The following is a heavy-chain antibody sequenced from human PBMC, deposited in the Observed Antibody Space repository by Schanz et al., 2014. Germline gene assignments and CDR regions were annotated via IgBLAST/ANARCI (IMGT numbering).Heavy chain of an antibody. J-gene: IGHJ4*02. D-gene: IGHD6-19*01. CDR2: ISTSNGNT. Sequence: QVQVVQSGAEVKKPGASVKVSCKASGYTFTDYGVIWVRQAPGQGLEWMGWISTSNGNTNYIQKLQGRVTMTTDTATSTAYMELRSLRSDDTAVYYWARGGYSSGWYDRDIAHFDYWGQGTLVNDSS. V-gene: IGHV1-18*01. CDR3: ARGGYSSGWYDRDIAHFDY. CDR1: GYTFTDYG.